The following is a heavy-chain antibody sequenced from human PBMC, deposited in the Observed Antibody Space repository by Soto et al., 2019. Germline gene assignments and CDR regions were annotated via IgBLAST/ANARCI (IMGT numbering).Heavy chain of an antibody. CDR2: IYYSGST. CDR3: ARLRSPQAQTSGYLYYFDY. D-gene: IGHD3-3*01. J-gene: IGHJ4*02. V-gene: IGHV4-39*01. CDR1: GGSISSSSYY. Sequence: QLQLQESGPGLVKPSETLSLTCTVSGGSISSSSYYWGWIRQPPGKGLEWIGSIYYSGSTYYNPSLKSRVTISVDTSKNQFSLKLSSVTAADTAVYYCARLRSPQAQTSGYLYYFDYWGQGTLVTVSS.